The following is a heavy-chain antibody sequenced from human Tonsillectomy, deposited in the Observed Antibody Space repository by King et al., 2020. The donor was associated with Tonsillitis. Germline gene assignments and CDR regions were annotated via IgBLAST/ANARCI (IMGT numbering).Heavy chain of an antibody. Sequence: VQLVQSGGGVVQPGGSLRLSCAASGFTFSSYAMSWVRQAPGKGLEWVSAISGSGGSTYYADTLKGRFTISRDNSKNTLYLQLNSLRAADTAGYYCANDPSGYSYGFDAFDIWGQGKMVTVSS. J-gene: IGHJ3*02. CDR2: ISGSGGST. V-gene: IGHV3-23*04. CDR1: GFTFSSYA. CDR3: ANDPSGYSYGFDAFDI. D-gene: IGHD5-18*01.